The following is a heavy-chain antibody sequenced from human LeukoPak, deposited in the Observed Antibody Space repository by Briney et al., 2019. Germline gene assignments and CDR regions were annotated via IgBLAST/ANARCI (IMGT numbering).Heavy chain of an antibody. J-gene: IGHJ6*02. V-gene: IGHV3-21*01. CDR3: ARDPYYGNEWDHYYYGMDV. CDR2: ISSSSSYI. Sequence: GGSLRLSCAASGFTFSSYSMNWVRQAPGKGLEWVSSISSSSSYIYYADSVKGRFTISRDNAKNSLCLQMNSLRAEDTAVYYCARDPYYGNEWDHYYYGMDVWGQGTTVTVSS. CDR1: GFTFSSYS. D-gene: IGHD3-16*01.